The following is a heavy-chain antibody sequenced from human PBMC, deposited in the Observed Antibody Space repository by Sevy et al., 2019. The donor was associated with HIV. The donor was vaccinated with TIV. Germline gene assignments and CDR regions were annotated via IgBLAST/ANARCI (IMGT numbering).Heavy chain of an antibody. CDR3: AKMASDFWSGYYNGDYYFDY. V-gene: IGHV3-11*04. Sequence: GGSLRLSCAASGFTFSDYYMSWIRQAPGKGLEWVSYISSSGSTIYYADSVKGRFTISRDNAKNSLYLQMNSLRAEDTAVYYCAKMASDFWSGYYNGDYYFDYWGQGTLVTVSS. J-gene: IGHJ4*02. CDR2: ISSSGSTI. CDR1: GFTFSDYY. D-gene: IGHD3-3*01.